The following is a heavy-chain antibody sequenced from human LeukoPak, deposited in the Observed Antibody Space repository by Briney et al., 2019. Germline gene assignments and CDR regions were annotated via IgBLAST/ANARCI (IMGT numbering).Heavy chain of an antibody. V-gene: IGHV4-31*03. J-gene: IGHJ4*02. CDR1: GGSISSSGYY. CDR3: ARGTYYSSSGSYYNLDQ. D-gene: IGHD3-10*01. Sequence: PSQTLSLTCTVSGGSISSSGYYWTWIRQHPGKGLELLGYIFYSGSTYYNPSLKGRFTISLDTSKNQLSLKLSSVTAADTAVYYCARGTYYSSSGSYYNLDQWGQGTLVTVSS. CDR2: IFYSGST.